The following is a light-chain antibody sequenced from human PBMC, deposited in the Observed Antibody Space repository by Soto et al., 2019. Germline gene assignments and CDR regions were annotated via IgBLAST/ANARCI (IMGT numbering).Light chain of an antibody. CDR3: QPYNSYYRT. CDR1: QSISSW. V-gene: IGKV1-5*03. J-gene: IGKJ1*01. Sequence: DIQMTQSPSTLSASVGDRVTITCRASQSISSWLAWYQQKPGKAPKLLIYKASSLESGVPSRFSGSGSGTEFTLTISSLQHDDFEPYYCQPYNSYYRTLGQGTKVDIK. CDR2: KAS.